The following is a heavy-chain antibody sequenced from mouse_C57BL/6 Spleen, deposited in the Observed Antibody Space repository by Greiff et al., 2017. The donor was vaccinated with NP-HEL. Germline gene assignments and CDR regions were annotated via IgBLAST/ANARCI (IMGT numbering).Heavy chain of an antibody. CDR2: LSGGGGNT. CDR3: ARPQIYYYGSSSWFAY. D-gene: IGHD1-1*01. Sequence: EVHLVESGGGLVKPGGSLKLSCAASGFTFSSYTMSWVRQTPEKRLEWVATLSGGGGNTYYPDSVKGRFTISRDNAKNTLYLQMSSLRSEDTALYYCARPQIYYYGSSSWFAYWGQGTLVTVSA. J-gene: IGHJ3*01. CDR1: GFTFSSYT. V-gene: IGHV5-9*01.